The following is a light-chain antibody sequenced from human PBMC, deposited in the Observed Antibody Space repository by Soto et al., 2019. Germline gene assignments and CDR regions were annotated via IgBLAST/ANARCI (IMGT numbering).Light chain of an antibody. Sequence: EVVLTQSPGTLSLSPGERATLYCRASQSVSSYLAWYQQKGGQAPRLLIYDASNRATGIPARFSGSGSGTDFTLTISRLEPEDFAVYYCQQYNNWPLTFGGGSMVDI. J-gene: IGKJ4*01. V-gene: IGKV3-11*01. CDR3: QQYNNWPLT. CDR1: QSVSSY. CDR2: DAS.